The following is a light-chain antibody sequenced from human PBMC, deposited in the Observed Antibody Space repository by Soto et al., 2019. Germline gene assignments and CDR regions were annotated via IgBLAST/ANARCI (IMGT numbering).Light chain of an antibody. J-gene: IGLJ2*01. CDR3: AAWDGSLNAVV. Sequence: QAVVTQPPSVSEAPRQRVTISCSGSSSNIGNNPVNWYQQLPGEAPKLLIYYDDLLPSGVSDRFSGSKSGTSASLAISGLQSEDEADYYCAAWDGSLNAVVFGGGTKVTVL. CDR1: SSNIGNNP. CDR2: YDD. V-gene: IGLV1-36*01.